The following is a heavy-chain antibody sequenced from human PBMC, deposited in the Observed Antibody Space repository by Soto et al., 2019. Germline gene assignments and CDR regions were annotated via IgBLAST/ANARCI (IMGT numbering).Heavy chain of an antibody. Sequence: QVQLEQSGAEVKEPGASVKVSCQASGYTSTNYAVHWVRQAPGQGLQWIGWINVGNGNTKSSQKFQGRVTFARDTAASTAYMEVSSLTSEDTAGEYCTSENKGRADYWGQGTLVTVSS. CDR3: TSENKGRADY. V-gene: IGHV1-3*01. J-gene: IGHJ4*02. CDR1: GYTSTNYA. CDR2: INVGNGNT.